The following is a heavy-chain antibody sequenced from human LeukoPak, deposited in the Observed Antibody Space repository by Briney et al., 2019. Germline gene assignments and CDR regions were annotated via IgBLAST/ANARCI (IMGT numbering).Heavy chain of an antibody. CDR1: GFTFSSYA. Sequence: GGSLRLSCAASGFTFSSYAMSWVRQAPGKGLEWVSGISGSGGSTHHADSVKGRFTISRDNSRNTLNLQMNSLRAEDTAVYYCAKARYSGYDFRGLDYWGQGTLVTVSS. CDR3: AKARYSGYDFRGLDY. CDR2: ISGSGGST. D-gene: IGHD5-12*01. V-gene: IGHV3-23*01. J-gene: IGHJ4*02.